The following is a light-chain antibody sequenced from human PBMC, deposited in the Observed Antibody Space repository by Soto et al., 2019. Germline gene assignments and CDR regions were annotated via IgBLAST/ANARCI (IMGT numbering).Light chain of an antibody. V-gene: IGLV1-44*01. CDR1: SSNIGSST. CDR2: ANN. J-gene: IGLJ1*01. Sequence: QSVLTQPPSVSGTPGQRVTISCSGSSSNIGSSTVNWYQQLPGTAPIRLIYANNHRPSGVPDRFSASKSGTSASLAISGLLSEDEADYFCEAWDDSLSGFHVFGTGTKVTVL. CDR3: EAWDDSLSGFHV.